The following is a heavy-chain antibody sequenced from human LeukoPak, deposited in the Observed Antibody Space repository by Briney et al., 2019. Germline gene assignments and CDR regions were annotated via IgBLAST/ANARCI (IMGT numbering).Heavy chain of an antibody. V-gene: IGHV3-15*07. CDR1: NFTFSNAW. D-gene: IGHD5-24*01. J-gene: IGHJ6*02. CDR2: IKTVTDGGTT. Sequence: GGSLRLSCAASNFTFSNAWMNWVRQAPGKGLEWVGRIKTVTDGGTTDYAAPVKGRFIISGDDSKNTLFLQMNSLKTEDTAVYYCSTDPWHGMDVWGQGTTVTVSS. CDR3: STDPWHGMDV.